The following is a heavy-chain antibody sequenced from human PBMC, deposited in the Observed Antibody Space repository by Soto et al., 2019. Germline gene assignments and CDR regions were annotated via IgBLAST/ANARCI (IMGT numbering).Heavy chain of an antibody. D-gene: IGHD3-10*01. CDR2: IYPGDSDT. J-gene: IGHJ6*02. V-gene: IGHV5-51*01. CDR1: GYSFTNYW. CDR3: ARAMVRGKNYYGVDV. Sequence: GESLKVSCKGSGYSFTNYWIGWVRQMPGKGLEWMGIIYPGDSDTRYSPSFQGQVTISADKSISTAYLQWSSLKASDTAMYYCARAMVRGKNYYGVDVWGQGTTVTVSS.